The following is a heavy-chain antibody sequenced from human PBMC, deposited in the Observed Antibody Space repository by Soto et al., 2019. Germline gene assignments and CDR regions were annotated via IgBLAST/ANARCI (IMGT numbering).Heavy chain of an antibody. V-gene: IGHV1-3*01. Sequence: QVQLVQSGAEVKKSGASVRVSCKASGYTFTSYTIHWVRQAPGQRFEWMGWINAGNDYRKYSEKFQGRLTLTRDTSATTAYMDLSSLRPEDTAVYYCARVRGAAAGDNFAYWGQGTLVTVSS. J-gene: IGHJ4*02. CDR2: INAGNDYR. CDR1: GYTFTSYT. CDR3: ARVRGAAAGDNFAY. D-gene: IGHD6-13*01.